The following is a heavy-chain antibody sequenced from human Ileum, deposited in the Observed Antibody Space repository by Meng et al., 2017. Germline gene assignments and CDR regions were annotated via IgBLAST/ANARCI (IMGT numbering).Heavy chain of an antibody. V-gene: IGHV4-4*02. Sequence: QGQLQDGGPGLVKPSGTLSLTCAASGGSISGGTWWSWVRQPPGKGLQWIGQFHPGSGAAYNPSLETRVTISVDTSKNQFSLELTSVTAADTAVYYCAKNGAYCLESWGQGTLVTVSS. J-gene: IGHJ4*02. CDR3: AKNGAYCLES. CDR1: GGSISGGTW. CDR2: FHPGSGA. D-gene: IGHD2-21*01.